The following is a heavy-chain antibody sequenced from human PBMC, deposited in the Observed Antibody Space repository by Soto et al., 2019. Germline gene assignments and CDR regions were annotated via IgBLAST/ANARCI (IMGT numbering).Heavy chain of an antibody. CDR1: GGSISSGGYY. CDR2: IYYSGST. V-gene: IGHV4-31*03. J-gene: IGHJ3*02. CDR3: ARGRITRGYYDSSGYYHRLDAFDI. D-gene: IGHD3-22*01. Sequence: LSLTCTVSGGSISSGGYYWSWIRQHPGKGLEWIGYIYYSGSTYYNPSLRRRVTISVDTSKNQFSLKLSAVTAADTAVYDCARGRITRGYYDSSGYYHRLDAFDIWGQGTMV.